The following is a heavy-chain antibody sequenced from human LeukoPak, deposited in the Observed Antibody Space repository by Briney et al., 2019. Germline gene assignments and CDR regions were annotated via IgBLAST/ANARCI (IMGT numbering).Heavy chain of an antibody. CDR3: ARTSGFQFLEWLSGFDY. CDR2: ISGGGSTI. CDR1: GFTFSSYT. Sequence: GGSLRLSCAASGFTFSSYTMNWVRQAPGKGLEWISYISGGGSTIYYADSVKGRFTISRDSAKDSLFLQMNSLRADDTAVYYCARTSGFQFLEWLSGFDYWGQGALVTVSS. D-gene: IGHD3-3*01. V-gene: IGHV3-48*01. J-gene: IGHJ4*02.